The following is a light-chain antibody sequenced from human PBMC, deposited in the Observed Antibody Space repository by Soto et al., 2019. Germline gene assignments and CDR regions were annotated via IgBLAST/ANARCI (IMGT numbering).Light chain of an antibody. CDR1: QSVGFTL. J-gene: IGKJ4*01. Sequence: EIVLTQSPGTLSLSPGERATLSCRASQSVGFTLITWYQQIPGQAPRLLIYAASSRASGIPDRFSGSGSGTDFTLTISRLEPEDFAVYYCHQYGNSPPTFGGRTKVEIK. CDR3: HQYGNSPPT. V-gene: IGKV3-20*01. CDR2: AAS.